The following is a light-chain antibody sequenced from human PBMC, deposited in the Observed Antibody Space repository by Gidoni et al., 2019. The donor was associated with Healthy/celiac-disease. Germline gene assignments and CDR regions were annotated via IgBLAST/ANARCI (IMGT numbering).Light chain of an antibody. CDR1: QGISSY. Sequence: DIQMTQSPSSLSASVGDRLTITCRASQGISSYLNWYQQKPGKAPKLLIYDASSLQSGVPSRFSGSGSGTDFTLTISSRQPEDFATYYCQQSYSTPPTFGQGTKVEIK. CDR3: QQSYSTPPT. CDR2: DAS. V-gene: IGKV1-39*01. J-gene: IGKJ1*01.